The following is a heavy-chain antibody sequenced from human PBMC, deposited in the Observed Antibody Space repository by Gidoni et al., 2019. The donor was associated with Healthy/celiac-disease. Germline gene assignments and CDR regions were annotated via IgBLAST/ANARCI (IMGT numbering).Heavy chain of an antibody. Sequence: VQLQQWGAGLLKPSETLSLTCAVYGGSFSGYYWSWIRQPPGKGLELNWEINHSGSTNYNPSLKSRVTISVDTSKNQFSLKLSSVTAADTAVYYCARVVLSNWFDPWGQGTLVTVSS. CDR3: ARVVLSNWFDP. J-gene: IGHJ5*02. V-gene: IGHV4-34*01. CDR1: GGSFSGYY. CDR2: INHSGST. D-gene: IGHD3-16*02.